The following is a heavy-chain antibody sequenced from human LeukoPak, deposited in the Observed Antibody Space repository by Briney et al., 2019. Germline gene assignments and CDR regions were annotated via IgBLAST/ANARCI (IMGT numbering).Heavy chain of an antibody. V-gene: IGHV4-59*08. J-gene: IGHJ3*02. CDR1: GGSISSYY. D-gene: IGHD5-12*01. Sequence: SETLSLTCTVPGGSISSYYWSWIRQPPGKGLEWIGYIYYSGSTNYNPSLKSRVTISVDTSKNQFSLKLSSVTAADTAVYYCARRPDSGYDPRNDDAFDIWGQGTMVTVSS. CDR3: ARRPDSGYDPRNDDAFDI. CDR2: IYYSGST.